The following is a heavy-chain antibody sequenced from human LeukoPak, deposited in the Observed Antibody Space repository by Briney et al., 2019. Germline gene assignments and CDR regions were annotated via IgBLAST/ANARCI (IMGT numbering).Heavy chain of an antibody. J-gene: IGHJ4*02. CDR2: ISSSSSTI. D-gene: IGHD1-26*01. Sequence: GGSLRLSCAASGFTFSSYSMNWVRQAPGKGLEWVSYISSSSSTIYYADSVKGRFTISRDNAKNSLYLQMNSLRAEDTAVYYCAKSLGFDYWGQGTLVTVSS. V-gene: IGHV3-48*04. CDR3: AKSLGFDY. CDR1: GFTFSSYS.